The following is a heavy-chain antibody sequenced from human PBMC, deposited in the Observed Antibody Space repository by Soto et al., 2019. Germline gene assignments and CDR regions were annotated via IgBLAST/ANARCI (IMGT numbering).Heavy chain of an antibody. D-gene: IGHD4-4*01. CDR1: GVSINDYY. Sequence: PSETLSLTCTVSGVSINDYYWSWIRQSPGKGLEWIGYVYYSGSTKYKPSLKSRVTISVDTSKNQFSLKVSSATAADTAVYYCARHSNRNYGLYYFDYWGLGALVTVSS. J-gene: IGHJ4*02. V-gene: IGHV4-59*08. CDR2: VYYSGST. CDR3: ARHSNRNYGLYYFDY.